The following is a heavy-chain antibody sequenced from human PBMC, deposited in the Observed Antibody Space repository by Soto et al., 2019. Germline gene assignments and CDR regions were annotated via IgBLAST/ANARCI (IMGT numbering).Heavy chain of an antibody. V-gene: IGHV3-53*01. CDR3: ARGPNFSYCGMDV. CDR1: GFTVSSNY. Sequence: PGGSLRLSCAASGFTVSSNYMSWVRQAPGKGLEWVSVIFSGVSTYYADSVKGRFTISRDNSKNTLYLQMNSLRAEDTAVYYCARGPNFSYCGMDVWGQGTTVTVSS. CDR2: IFSGVST. J-gene: IGHJ6*02.